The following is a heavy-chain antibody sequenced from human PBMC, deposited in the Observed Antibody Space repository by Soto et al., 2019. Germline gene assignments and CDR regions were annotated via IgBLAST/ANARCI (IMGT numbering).Heavy chain of an antibody. CDR1: GGSISNYQ. CDR3: ARSFYP. CDR2: IYYNGTT. D-gene: IGHD3-3*01. J-gene: IGHJ5*02. V-gene: IGHV4-59*01. Sequence: NPSEPLSLTCTVSGGSISNYQWSWVRQPPGKRLKWIGYIYYNGTTSYNPPLKSRVTLSVDMSKNQLSLTLTSVTAADTAVYYCARSFYPWGQGTLVTVSS.